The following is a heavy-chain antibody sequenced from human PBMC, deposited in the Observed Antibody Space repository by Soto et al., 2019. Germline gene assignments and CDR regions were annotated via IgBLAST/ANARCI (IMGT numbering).Heavy chain of an antibody. CDR1: GGSISSYY. J-gene: IGHJ6*02. V-gene: IGHV4-59*01. Sequence: PSETLSLTCTVSGGSISSYYWSWIRQPPGKGLEWIGYIYYSGSTNYNPSLKSRVTISVDTSKNQFSLKLSSVTAADTAVYYCARDQGTRYDFWNGSYGMDVWGQGTTVTVSS. CDR2: IYYSGST. CDR3: ARDQGTRYDFWNGSYGMDV. D-gene: IGHD3-3*01.